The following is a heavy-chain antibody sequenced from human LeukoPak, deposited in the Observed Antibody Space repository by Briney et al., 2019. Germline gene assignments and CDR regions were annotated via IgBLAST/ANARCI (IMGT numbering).Heavy chain of an antibody. D-gene: IGHD3-9*01. CDR2: IRTTAEGANYA. CDR1: GLSFTAYP. J-gene: IGHJ4*02. CDR3: ATDQRYAFDY. V-gene: IGHV3-48*02. Sequence: GGSLRLSCATSGLSFTAYPINWVRQAPGKGLEWVSNIRTTAEGANYAYYADSVKGRVTISRDDAKNTLYLHMNSLRDDDTAVYYCATDQRYAFDYWGQGILVTVSS.